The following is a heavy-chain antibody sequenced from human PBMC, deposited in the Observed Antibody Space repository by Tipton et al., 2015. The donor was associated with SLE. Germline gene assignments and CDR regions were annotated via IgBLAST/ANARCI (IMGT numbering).Heavy chain of an antibody. Sequence: TLSLTCTVSGGSISSGGYYWSWIRQHPGKGLEWIGYIYYSGSTYYNPSLKSRVTISVDTSKSQFSLKLSSVTAADTAVYYCAGGTGTTSGDWFDYWGQGTLVTVSS. CDR1: GGSISSGGYY. CDR2: IYYSGST. V-gene: IGHV4-31*03. CDR3: AGGTGTTSGDWFDY. J-gene: IGHJ4*02. D-gene: IGHD1-1*01.